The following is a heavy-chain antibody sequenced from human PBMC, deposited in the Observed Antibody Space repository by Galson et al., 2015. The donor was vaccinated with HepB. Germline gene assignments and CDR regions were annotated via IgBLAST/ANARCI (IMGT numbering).Heavy chain of an antibody. J-gene: IGHJ3*02. CDR1: GYSFTSYW. CDR3: ARPHFGRRWLPKKGDDAFDI. Sequence: QSGAEVKKPGESLKISCKGSGYSFTSYWIGWVRQMPGKGLEWMGIIYPGDSDTRYSPSFQGQVTISADKSISTAYLQWSSLKASDTAMYYCARPHFGRRWLPKKGDDAFDIWGQGTMVTVSS. V-gene: IGHV5-51*01. CDR2: IYPGDSDT. D-gene: IGHD3-9*01.